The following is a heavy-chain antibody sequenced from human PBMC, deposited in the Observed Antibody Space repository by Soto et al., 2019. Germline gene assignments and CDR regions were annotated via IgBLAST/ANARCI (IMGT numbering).Heavy chain of an antibody. J-gene: IGHJ3*02. Sequence: QVQLQESGPGLVKPSETLSLTCTVSGGSISSYYWSWIRQPPGKGLEWIGYIYYSGSTNYNPSLKSRVTISVDTSKNRFSLKLSSVTAADTAVYYCARYSGYDWGAFDIWGQGTMVTVSS. CDR2: IYYSGST. CDR1: GGSISSYY. D-gene: IGHD5-12*01. CDR3: ARYSGYDWGAFDI. V-gene: IGHV4-59*01.